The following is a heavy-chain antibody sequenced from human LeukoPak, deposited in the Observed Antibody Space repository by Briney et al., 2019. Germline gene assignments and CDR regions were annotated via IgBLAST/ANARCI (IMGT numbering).Heavy chain of an antibody. V-gene: IGHV3-20*04. J-gene: IGHJ4*02. CDR1: GFTFNDYG. D-gene: IGHD3-22*01. CDR2: INWNGGST. Sequence: RSGGSLRLSCAVSGFTFNDYGMSWVRQAPGKGLEWVSGINWNGGSTDYADSVKGRFTISRDNAKNSLYLQMNSLTAEDTALYYCARPYSYESTALDYWGQGTLVTASS. CDR3: ARPYSYESTALDY.